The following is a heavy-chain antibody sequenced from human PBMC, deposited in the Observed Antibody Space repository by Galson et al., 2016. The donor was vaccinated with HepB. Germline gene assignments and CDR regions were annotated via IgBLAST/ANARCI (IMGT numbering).Heavy chain of an antibody. J-gene: IGHJ4*02. Sequence: SVKASCKASGDTFSRYGIGWVRQAPGRGLEWMGGIISFFGTANYAQNFEDRVTINADKSTSTAYMELSSLRYEDTAVYYCARGRVDYFDYWGQGTLVTVSS. D-gene: IGHD5-12*01. CDR1: GDTFSRYG. V-gene: IGHV1-69*06. CDR2: IISFFGTA. CDR3: ARGRVDYFDY.